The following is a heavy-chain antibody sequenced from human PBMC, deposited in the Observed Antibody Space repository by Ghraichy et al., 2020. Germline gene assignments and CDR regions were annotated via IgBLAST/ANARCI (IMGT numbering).Heavy chain of an antibody. CDR3: ARDRGYSSNWYTHDAFVI. CDR1: GGSTSGGSYF. J-gene: IGHJ3*02. CDR2: IYTSGRT. V-gene: IGHV4-61*09. Sequence: SETLSLTCTVSGGSTSGGSYFWSWILQPAGKGLEWIGHIYTSGRTNYNPSLKSRVTISVDTSKNQFFLKLSSVTAADTAVYYCARDRGYSSNWYTHDAFVIWGQGTLVTVSS. D-gene: IGHD6-13*01.